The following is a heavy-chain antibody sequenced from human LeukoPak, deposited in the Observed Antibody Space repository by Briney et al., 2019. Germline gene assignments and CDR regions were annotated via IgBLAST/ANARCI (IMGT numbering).Heavy chain of an antibody. CDR3: AKEGLRYFDWLLWSYFDY. V-gene: IGHV3-23*01. CDR2: ISGSGGST. D-gene: IGHD3-9*01. J-gene: IGHJ4*02. CDR1: GFTFSSYA. Sequence: GGSLRLSCAASGFTFSSYAMSWVRQAPGKGLEWVSAISGSGGSTYYTDSVKGRFTISRDNSKNTLYLQMNSLRAEDTAVYYCAKEGLRYFDWLLWSYFDYWGQGTLVTVSS.